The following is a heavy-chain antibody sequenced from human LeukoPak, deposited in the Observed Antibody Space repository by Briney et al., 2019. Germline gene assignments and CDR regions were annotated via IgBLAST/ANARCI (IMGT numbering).Heavy chain of an antibody. CDR3: AREFAIRNRRFYYFDY. CDR2: INHSGST. Sequence: SETLSLTCAVYGGSFSGYYWSWIRQPPGKGPEWIGEINHSGSTNYNPSLKSRVTISVDTSKNQFSLKLSSVTAADTAVYYCAREFAIRNRRFYYFDYWGQGTLVTVSS. V-gene: IGHV4-34*01. CDR1: GGSFSGYY. D-gene: IGHD2/OR15-2a*01. J-gene: IGHJ4*02.